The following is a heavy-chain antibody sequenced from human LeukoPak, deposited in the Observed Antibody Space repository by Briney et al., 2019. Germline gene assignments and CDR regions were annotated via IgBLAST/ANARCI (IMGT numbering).Heavy chain of an antibody. V-gene: IGHV3-74*01. J-gene: IGHJ4*02. CDR3: ARGDSSSSMDY. CDR2: INTDGSST. D-gene: IGHD6-6*01. Sequence: GGSLRLPCAPSGFTFSSYWMHWVGQAPGKGLVWVSRINTDGSSTSYADSVKGRFTISRDNAKNTLYLQMNSLRAEDTAVYYCARGDSSSSMDYWGQGTLVTVSS. CDR1: GFTFSSYW.